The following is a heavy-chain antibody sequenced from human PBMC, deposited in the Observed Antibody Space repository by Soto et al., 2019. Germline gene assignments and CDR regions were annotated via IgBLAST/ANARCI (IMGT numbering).Heavy chain of an antibody. V-gene: IGHV4-34*01. J-gene: IGHJ6*01. D-gene: IGHD3-3*01. Sequence: SETLSLTCAVEGWSFRVYYWSWIRQFPGKGLEWIGEINHSGGPLYNPSLKSRVTISVDTSKNQFALKVISVTAADTAVYYCKRRGSLKDFHSWRQGTKVTVYS. CDR2: INHSGGP. CDR3: KRRGSLKDFHS. CDR1: GWSFRVYY.